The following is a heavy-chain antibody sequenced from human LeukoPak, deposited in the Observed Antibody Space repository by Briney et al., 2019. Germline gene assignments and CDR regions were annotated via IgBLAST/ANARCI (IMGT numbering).Heavy chain of an antibody. J-gene: IGHJ6*03. CDR1: GFTFSSYG. V-gene: IGHV3-30*02. Sequence: PGGSLRLSCIASGFTFSSYGMYWVRPAPGKGLEWVAFIRFDETNKYYADSVKGRFTISRDNSKNTLYLQMNSLRAEDTAVYYCAKAPRHRGISMVRGVREDHYMDVWGKGTTVTISS. CDR3: AKAPRHRGISMVRGVREDHYMDV. D-gene: IGHD3-10*01. CDR2: IRFDETNK.